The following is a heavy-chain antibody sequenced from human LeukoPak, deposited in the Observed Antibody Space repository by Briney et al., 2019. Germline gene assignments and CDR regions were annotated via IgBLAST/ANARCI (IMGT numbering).Heavy chain of an antibody. CDR2: IIPIFGTA. D-gene: IGHD5-18*01. J-gene: IGHJ4*02. CDR1: GGTFSSYA. Sequence: SVKVSCKASGGTFSSYAISWVRQAPGQGLEWMGGIIPIFGTANYAQKFQGRVTITADKSTSTAYMELSSLRFEDTAVYYCARKSSGYGNTFDYWGQGTLVTVSS. CDR3: ARKSSGYGNTFDY. V-gene: IGHV1-69*06.